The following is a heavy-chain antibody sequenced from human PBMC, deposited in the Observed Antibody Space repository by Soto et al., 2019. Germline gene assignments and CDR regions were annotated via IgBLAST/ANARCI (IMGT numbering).Heavy chain of an antibody. CDR2: ISSSSSYI. J-gene: IGHJ4*02. Sequence: GGSLRLSCAASGFTFSSYSMNWVRQAPGKGLEWVSSISSSSSYIYYADSVKGRFTISRGNAKNSLYLQMNSLRAEDTAVYYCARDGLQRHFDYWGQGTLVTVSS. CDR3: ARDGLQRHFDY. V-gene: IGHV3-21*01. D-gene: IGHD4-4*01. CDR1: GFTFSSYS.